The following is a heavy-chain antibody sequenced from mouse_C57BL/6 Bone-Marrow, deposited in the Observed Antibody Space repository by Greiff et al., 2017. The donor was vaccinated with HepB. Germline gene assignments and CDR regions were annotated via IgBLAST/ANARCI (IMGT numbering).Heavy chain of an antibody. J-gene: IGHJ4*01. V-gene: IGHV2-6-1*01. D-gene: IGHD2-4*01. CDR2: IWSDGST. CDR3: ARHWDYRGYDARDY. CDR1: GFSLTSYG. Sequence: QVQLKESGPGLVAPSQSLSITCTVSGFSLTSYGVHWVRQPPGKGLEWLVVIWSDGSTTYNSALKSRLSISKDNSKSQVFLKMNSLQTDDTAMYYCARHWDYRGYDARDYWGQGTSVTVSS.